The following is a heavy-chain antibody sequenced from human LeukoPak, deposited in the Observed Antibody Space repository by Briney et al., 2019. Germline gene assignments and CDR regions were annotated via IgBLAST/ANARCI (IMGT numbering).Heavy chain of an antibody. CDR1: GGSISSYY. J-gene: IGHJ4*02. V-gene: IGHV4-4*07. CDR2: IYTSGST. CDR3: ARNHLRFLEWSFDY. D-gene: IGHD3-3*01. Sequence: SETLSLTCTVSGGSISSYYWSWIRQPAGKGLEWIGRIYTSGSTNYNPSLKSRVTMSVDTSKNQFSLKLSSVTAADTAVYYCARNHLRFLEWSFDYRGQGTLVTVSS.